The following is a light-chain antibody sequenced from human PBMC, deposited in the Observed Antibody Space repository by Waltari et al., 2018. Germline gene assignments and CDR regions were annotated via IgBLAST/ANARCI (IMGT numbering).Light chain of an antibody. CDR1: QSVSSSD. V-gene: IGKV3-20*01. Sequence: EIVLTQSPGTLSLSPGERATLSCRASQSVSSSDLAWYQQKPGQAPRLLIYGASSRATGIPDRFSGSGSGTDFTLTISRLEPEDFAVYYCQQYAGSPKTFGQGTRLEIK. J-gene: IGKJ5*01. CDR3: QQYAGSPKT. CDR2: GAS.